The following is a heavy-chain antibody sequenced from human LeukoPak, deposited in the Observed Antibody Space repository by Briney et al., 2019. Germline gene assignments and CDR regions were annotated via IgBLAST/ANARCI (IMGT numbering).Heavy chain of an antibody. D-gene: IGHD1-14*01. CDR3: TRYNNDHFDY. J-gene: IGHJ4*02. CDR1: GFTFSSYA. Sequence: GGSLRLSCAASGFTFSSYAMSWVRQAPGKGLEWVAVIAYDGSRAFYADSVKGRLTISRDNSKNTMSVQMDDLRAEDTAVYYCTRYNNDHFDYWGQGTLVTVSS. CDR2: IAYDGSRA. V-gene: IGHV3-33*08.